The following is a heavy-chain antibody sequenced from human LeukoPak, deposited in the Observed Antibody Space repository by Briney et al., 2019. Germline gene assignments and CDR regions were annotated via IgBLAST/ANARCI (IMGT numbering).Heavy chain of an antibody. CDR2: IYHSGST. D-gene: IGHD5-12*01. V-gene: IGHV4-38-2*02. Sequence: PSETLSLTCTVSGYSISSGYYWGWIRQPPGKGLEWIGEIYHSGSTNYNPSLKSRVTISVDKSKNQFSLKLSSVTAADTAVYYCARGGSRGYYFDYWGQGTLVTVSS. CDR1: GYSISSGYY. J-gene: IGHJ4*02. CDR3: ARGGSRGYYFDY.